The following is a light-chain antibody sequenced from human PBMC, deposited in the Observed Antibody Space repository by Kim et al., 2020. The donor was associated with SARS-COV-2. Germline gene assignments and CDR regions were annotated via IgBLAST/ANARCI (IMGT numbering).Light chain of an antibody. CDR3: QHYGSSPGYT. J-gene: IGKJ2*01. V-gene: IGKV3-20*01. CDR1: QSVSSSY. Sequence: EIVLTQSPGTLSLPPGERATLSCRASQSVSSSYLAWYQQKPGQAPRLLIYGASSRATGIPDRFSGSGSGTDFTLTISRLEPEDFAVYSCQHYGSSPGYTFGQGTKLEI. CDR2: GAS.